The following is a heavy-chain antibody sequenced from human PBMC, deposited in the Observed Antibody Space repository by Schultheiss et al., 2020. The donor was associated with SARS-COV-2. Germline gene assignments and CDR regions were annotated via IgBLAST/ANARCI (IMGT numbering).Heavy chain of an antibody. CDR3: ASGYYYDSSGYYVAPIGYYYGMDV. J-gene: IGHJ6*02. V-gene: IGHV3-33*01. Sequence: GGSLRLSCAASGFTFSSYGMHWVRQAPGKGLEWVAVIWYDGSNKYYADSVKGRFTISRDNSKNTLYLQMNSLRAEDTAVYYCASGYYYDSSGYYVAPIGYYYGMDVWGQGTTVTVSS. D-gene: IGHD3-22*01. CDR2: IWYDGSNK. CDR1: GFTFSSYG.